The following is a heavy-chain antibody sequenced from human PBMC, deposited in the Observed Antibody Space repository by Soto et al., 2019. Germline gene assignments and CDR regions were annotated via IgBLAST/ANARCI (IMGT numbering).Heavy chain of an antibody. D-gene: IGHD1-20*01. J-gene: IGHJ5*02. V-gene: IGHV4-38-2*01. Sequence: PSETLSLTCAVSGYSISSGYYWDWIRQPPGKGLEWIGSIYHSGSTYYNPSLNSRVTISVDMSKNQFFLRLTYVTAADTAVYYCARGPQVSASSWGEGTLVTVSS. CDR3: ARGPQVSASS. CDR2: IYHSGST. CDR1: GYSISSGYY.